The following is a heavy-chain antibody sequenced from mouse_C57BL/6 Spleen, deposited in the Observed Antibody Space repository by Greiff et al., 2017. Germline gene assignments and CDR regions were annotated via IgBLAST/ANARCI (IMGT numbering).Heavy chain of an antibody. J-gene: IGHJ3*01. D-gene: IGHD3-2*02. V-gene: IGHV1-80*01. CDR3: ARSRDSSGYVGFAY. Sequence: QVQLQQSGAELVKPGASVKISCKASGYAFSSYWMNWVKQRPGKGLEWIGQIYPGDGDTNYNGKFKGKATLTADKSSSTAYMQLSSLTSEDSAVYFCARSRDSSGYVGFAYWGQGTLVTVSA. CDR2: IYPGDGDT. CDR1: GYAFSSYW.